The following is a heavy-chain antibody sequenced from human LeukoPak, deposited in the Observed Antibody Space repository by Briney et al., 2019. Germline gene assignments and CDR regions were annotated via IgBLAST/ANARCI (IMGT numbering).Heavy chain of an antibody. V-gene: IGHV4-59*12. CDR2: IYYSGST. J-gene: IGHJ5*02. CDR3: ARDRRLVRFLEWHPFDP. D-gene: IGHD3-3*01. Sequence: SETLSLTCTVSGGSISNYFWSWIRQPPGKGLEWIGYIYYSGSTSYNPSLKSRVTISVDTSKNQFSLKLTSVTAADTAVYYCARDRRLVRFLEWHPFDPWGQGTLVTVSS. CDR1: GGSISNYF.